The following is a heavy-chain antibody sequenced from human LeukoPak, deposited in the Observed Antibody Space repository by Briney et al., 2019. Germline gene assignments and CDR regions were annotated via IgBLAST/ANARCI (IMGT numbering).Heavy chain of an antibody. D-gene: IGHD6-19*01. CDR2: IYTSGST. CDR3: ARLDSGWYGGNDY. V-gene: IGHV4-4*09. Sequence: SETLSLTCTVSGGSISSYYWSWIRQPPGKGLEWIGYIYTSGSTNYNPSLTSRVTISVDTSKNQFSLKLSSVTAADTAVYYCARLDSGWYGGNDYWGQGTLVTVSS. CDR1: GGSISSYY. J-gene: IGHJ4*02.